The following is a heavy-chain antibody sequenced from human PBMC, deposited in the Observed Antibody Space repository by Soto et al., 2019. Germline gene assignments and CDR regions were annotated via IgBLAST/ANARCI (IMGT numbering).Heavy chain of an antibody. J-gene: IGHJ6*02. V-gene: IGHV3-30*03. CDR3: ATDMTKDYYYGMDV. CDR2: ISYDGSNK. D-gene: IGHD3-9*01. CDR1: GFTFSSYG. Sequence: GGSLRLSCAASGFTFSSYGMHWVRQAPGKGLEWVAVISYDGSNKYYADSVKGRFTISRDNSKNTLYLQMNSLRAEDTAVYYCATDMTKDYYYGMDVWGQGTTVTVSS.